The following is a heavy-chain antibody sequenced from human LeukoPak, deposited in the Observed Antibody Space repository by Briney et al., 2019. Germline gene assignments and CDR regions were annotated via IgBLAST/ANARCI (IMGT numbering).Heavy chain of an antibody. CDR1: GYRFATYW. CDR3: ARPPSRGYSSSFEY. Sequence: PGESLKISCKGSGYRFATYWIAWVRQVPGKGLEWMGIIYPDECNIRYSPSFQGRVTISADKSISTAYLQWSSLKASDTAIYYCARPPSRGYSSSFEYWGQGTLVTVSS. V-gene: IGHV5-51*01. D-gene: IGHD2-2*03. CDR2: IYPDECNI. J-gene: IGHJ4*02.